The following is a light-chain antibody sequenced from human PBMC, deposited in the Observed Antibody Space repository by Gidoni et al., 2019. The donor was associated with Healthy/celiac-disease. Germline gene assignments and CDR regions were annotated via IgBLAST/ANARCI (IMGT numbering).Light chain of an antibody. CDR3: QAWDSSIVV. J-gene: IGLJ2*01. V-gene: IGLV3-1*01. Sequence: YELNQPPSVSVSPGQTASITCSGDKLGDKYACWYQQKPGQSPVLVIYQDSKRPSGIPERFSGSNSGNTATLTISGTQAMDEADYYCQAWDSSIVVFGGGTKLTVL. CDR1: KLGDKY. CDR2: QDS.